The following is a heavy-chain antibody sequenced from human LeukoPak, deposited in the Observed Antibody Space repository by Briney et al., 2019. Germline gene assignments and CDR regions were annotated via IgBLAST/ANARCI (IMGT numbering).Heavy chain of an antibody. CDR3: ARDIGHIVVVTAIRAYYGMDV. CDR1: GFPFDDYG. V-gene: IGHV3-20*04. CDR2: INWNGGST. J-gene: IGHJ6*02. Sequence: GGSLRLSCAASGFPFDDYGMSWVRQAPGKGLEWVSGINWNGGSTGYADSGKGRFTISRDNAKNSLYLQMNSLRAEDTALYYCARDIGHIVVVTAIRAYYGMDVWGQGTTVTVSS. D-gene: IGHD2-21*02.